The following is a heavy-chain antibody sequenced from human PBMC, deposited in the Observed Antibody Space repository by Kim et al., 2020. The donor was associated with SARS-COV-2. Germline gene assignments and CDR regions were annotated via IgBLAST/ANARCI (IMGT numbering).Heavy chain of an antibody. D-gene: IGHD6-6*01. V-gene: IGHV1-69*01. J-gene: IGHJ4*02. Sequence: YEPKCQGRVTITADESTSTAYMELSSLGSEDTAVYYCARASSARGYYFDYWGQGTLVTVSS. CDR3: ARASSARGYYFDY.